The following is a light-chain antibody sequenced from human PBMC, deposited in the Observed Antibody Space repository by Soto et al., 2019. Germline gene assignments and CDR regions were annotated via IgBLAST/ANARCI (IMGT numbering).Light chain of an antibody. J-gene: IGKJ1*01. CDR1: QSVSSY. CDR2: DAS. CDR3: QQRSNWPPGT. V-gene: IGKV3-11*01. Sequence: EIVLTQSPATLSLSPGERVTLSCRASQSVSSYLAWYQQKPGQAPRLLIYDASNRATGIPARFSGSGSGTDFTLTISSLEPEDFAVYYCQQRSNWPPGTLGQGTKVDI.